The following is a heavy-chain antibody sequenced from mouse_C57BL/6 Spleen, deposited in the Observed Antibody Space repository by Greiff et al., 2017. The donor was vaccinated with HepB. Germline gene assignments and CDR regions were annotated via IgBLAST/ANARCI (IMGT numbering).Heavy chain of an antibody. J-gene: IGHJ3*01. CDR2: IYTGSGNT. V-gene: IGHV1-76*01. CDR1: GYTFTDYY. Sequence: VKLQESGAELVRPGASVKLSCKASGYTFTDYYINWVKQRPGQGLEWIARIYTGSGNTYYNEKLKGKATLTAEKSSSTAYMQLSSLTSEDSAVYFCAKDYGSSYGFAYWGQGTLVTVSA. CDR3: AKDYGSSYGFAY. D-gene: IGHD1-1*01.